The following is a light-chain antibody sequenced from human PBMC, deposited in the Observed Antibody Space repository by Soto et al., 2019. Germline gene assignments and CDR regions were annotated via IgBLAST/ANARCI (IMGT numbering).Light chain of an antibody. CDR2: GAS. J-gene: IGKJ2*01. Sequence: AIQMTQSPSSLSASVGDRVTITCRASQDIGKDLAWYQQKPGKAPQILIYGASTLQTGVASRFSGSGSATDFTLTISSLQPEDSAAYYCLQDYNYPFTFGQGTNLDIK. CDR1: QDIGKD. V-gene: IGKV1-6*01. CDR3: LQDYNYPFT.